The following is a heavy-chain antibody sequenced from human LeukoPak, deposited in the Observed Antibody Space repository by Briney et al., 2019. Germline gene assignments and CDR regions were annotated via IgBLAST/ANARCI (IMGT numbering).Heavy chain of an antibody. J-gene: IGHJ3*02. Sequence: PSETLSLTCTVSGGSISSSSYYWGWIRQPPGKGLEWIGSIYYSGSTYYNPSLKSRVTISVDTSKNQFSLKLSSVTAADTAVYYCARFPIGRIGRYAFDIWGQGTMVTVSS. CDR3: ARFPIGRIGRYAFDI. CDR1: GGSISSSSYY. D-gene: IGHD3-10*01. V-gene: IGHV4-39*07. CDR2: IYYSGST.